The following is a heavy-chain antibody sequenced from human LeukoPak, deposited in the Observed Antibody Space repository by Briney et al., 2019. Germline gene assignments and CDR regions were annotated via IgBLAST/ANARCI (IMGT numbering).Heavy chain of an antibody. Sequence: SETLSLTCAVYGGSFSGYYWSWIRQPPGKGLEWIGEINHSGSTNYNPSLKSRVTISVDTSKNQFSLKLSSVTAADTAVYYCARGRRVVDYWGQGTLVTVSS. V-gene: IGHV4-34*01. D-gene: IGHD3-10*01. CDR2: INHSGST. CDR1: GGSFSGYY. CDR3: ARGRRVVDY. J-gene: IGHJ4*02.